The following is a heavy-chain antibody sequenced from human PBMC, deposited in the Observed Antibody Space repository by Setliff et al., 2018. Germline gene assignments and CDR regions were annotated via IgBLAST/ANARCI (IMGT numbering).Heavy chain of an antibody. D-gene: IGHD5-18*01. Sequence: RLSCAASGFTFSSHTMNWVRQGPGKGLEWVAYFSSSGSISYANSVKGRFTISRDNAKNSLYLQMNSLRVEDTAVYYCARDRGMGMVKGYYYGLDAWGPGTSVTVSS. J-gene: IGHJ6*02. CDR2: FSSSGSI. CDR3: ARDRGMGMVKGYYYGLDA. V-gene: IGHV3-48*03. CDR1: GFTFSSHT.